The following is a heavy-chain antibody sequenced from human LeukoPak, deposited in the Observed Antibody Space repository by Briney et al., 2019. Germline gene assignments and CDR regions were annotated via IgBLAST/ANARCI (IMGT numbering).Heavy chain of an antibody. CDR3: ARWGDYDILTGYYDSDY. V-gene: IGHV3-23*01. Sequence: PWASLRLSCAASGFIVSNYAMSSVRQAPGRGREWVSSIAGRDGGTSYADSVKGRFTVSRDDPKNTLYLQMNTLRVEDTAVYYCARWGDYDILTGYYDSDYWGHGTLVTVSS. CDR2: IAGRDGGT. CDR1: GFIVSNYA. J-gene: IGHJ4*01. D-gene: IGHD3-9*01.